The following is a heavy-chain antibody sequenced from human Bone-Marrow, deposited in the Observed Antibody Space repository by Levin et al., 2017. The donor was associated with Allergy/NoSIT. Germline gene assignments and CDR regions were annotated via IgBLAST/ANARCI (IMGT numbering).Heavy chain of an antibody. CDR1: GDSLSHGY. Sequence: SETLSLTCSVTGDSLSHGYWTWIRQVPEKGLEWIGNVDNRGNTNYNPSLKSRVTISSDMSRNQFSLRLRSVISPDSGFYYCARGGYCSGSACLSFYGLEVWGQGTAVTVSS. CDR2: VDNRGNT. V-gene: IGHV4-59*01. CDR3: ARGGYCSGSACLSFYGLEV. D-gene: IGHD2-15*01. J-gene: IGHJ6*02.